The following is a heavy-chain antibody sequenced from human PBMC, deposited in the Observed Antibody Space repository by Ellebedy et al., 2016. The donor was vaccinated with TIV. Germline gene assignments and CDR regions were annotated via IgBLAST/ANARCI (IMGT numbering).Heavy chain of an antibody. CDR3: ARQGSCSGGSCSRYFRH. J-gene: IGHJ1*01. V-gene: IGHV5-51*01. D-gene: IGHD2-15*01. CDR1: GYSFTSNW. CDR2: IYPGDSDT. Sequence: GGSLRLXXKGSGYSFTSNWIGWVRQMPGKGLEWMAIIYPGDSDTKYSPSFQGQVTISVDKSISTAYLQWNSLKASDTAMYYCARQGSCSGGSCSRYFRHWGQGTLVTVSP.